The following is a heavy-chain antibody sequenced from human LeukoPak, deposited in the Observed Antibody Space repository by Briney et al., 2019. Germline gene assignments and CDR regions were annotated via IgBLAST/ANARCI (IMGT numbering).Heavy chain of an antibody. J-gene: IGHJ3*02. V-gene: IGHV4-38-2*02. D-gene: IGHD6-13*01. CDR2: IYHSGTT. CDR1: DFSISRGYY. Sequence: SETLSLACTVSDFSISRGYYWGWIRQPPGKGLECIGTIYHSGTTYYSPSLKTRVTISVDKSKNQFSLKLSAVPAADTAVYYCARDLYSSRTNDAFVIWGQGTMVTVSS. CDR3: ARDLYSSRTNDAFVI.